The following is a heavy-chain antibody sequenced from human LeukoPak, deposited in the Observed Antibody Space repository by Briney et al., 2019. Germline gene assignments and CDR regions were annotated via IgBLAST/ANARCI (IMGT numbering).Heavy chain of an antibody. CDR2: VYHSGST. Sequence: PSETLSLTCAVSGYSISSGYYWAWIRQPPGKGLEWIGSVYHSGSTYYNPSLKSRVTISADTSENQFSLKLSSVTAADTAVYYCARRGGSSFYFDYWGQGTLATVSS. V-gene: IGHV4-38-2*01. CDR3: ARRGGSSFYFDY. D-gene: IGHD2-15*01. J-gene: IGHJ4*02. CDR1: GYSISSGYY.